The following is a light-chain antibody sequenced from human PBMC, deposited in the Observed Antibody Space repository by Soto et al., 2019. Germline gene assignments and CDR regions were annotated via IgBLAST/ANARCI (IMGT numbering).Light chain of an antibody. V-gene: IGLV2-14*01. CDR2: EVS. J-gene: IGLJ2*01. CDR1: TSDVGGYNY. CDR3: SSYTSTTSHV. Sequence: QSALTQPASVSGSPGQSITISCTGTTSDVGGYNYVSWYQQHPGKAPQLMIYEVSNRPSGVSNRFSGSKSGNTASLTISGLQAEDEDDYYCSSYTSTTSHVFGGGTKVTVL.